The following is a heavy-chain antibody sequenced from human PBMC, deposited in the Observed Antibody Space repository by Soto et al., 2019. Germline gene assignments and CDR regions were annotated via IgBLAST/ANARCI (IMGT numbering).Heavy chain of an antibody. Sequence: SVKVSCEASGYSFTDYHIHWVRQAPVQGLEWLGRINPKSGGTSTAQKFQGWVTMTRDRSISTVYMELTRLRSDDTAVYFCARGHSTDCSNGVCSFFYNHEMDVWGQGTTVTVSS. CDR3: ARGHSTDCSNGVCSFFYNHEMDV. CDR2: INPKSGGT. V-gene: IGHV1-2*04. CDR1: GYSFTDYH. D-gene: IGHD2-8*01. J-gene: IGHJ6*02.